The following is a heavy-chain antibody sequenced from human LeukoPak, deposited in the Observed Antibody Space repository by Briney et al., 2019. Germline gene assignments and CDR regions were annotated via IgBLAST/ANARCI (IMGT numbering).Heavy chain of an antibody. J-gene: IGHJ4*02. D-gene: IGHD6-25*01. V-gene: IGHV3-33*01. Sequence: GRSLRLSCAASGFTFSNHGMHWVRQAPGKGLEWVAVIWYDESNKYYADSVKGRFTISRDNSKNTLYLQMNSLRAEDTAVYYCARDSSSGVRYFDYWGQGTLVTVSS. CDR1: GFTFSNHG. CDR2: IWYDESNK. CDR3: ARDSSSGVRYFDY.